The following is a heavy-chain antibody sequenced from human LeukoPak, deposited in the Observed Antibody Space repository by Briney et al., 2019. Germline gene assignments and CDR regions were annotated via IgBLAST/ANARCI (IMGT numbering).Heavy chain of an antibody. V-gene: IGHV4-59*01. CDR2: IYYSGST. J-gene: IGHJ6*02. D-gene: IGHD3-3*01. Sequence: SETLSLTCTVSGGSISGYYWSWIRQPPGKGLEWIGYIYYSGSTNYNPSLKSRVTISVDTPKNQFSLKLSSVTAADTAVYYCARGGPDFWSGYRLYGMDVWGQGTTVTVSS. CDR3: ARGGPDFWSGYRLYGMDV. CDR1: GGSISGYY.